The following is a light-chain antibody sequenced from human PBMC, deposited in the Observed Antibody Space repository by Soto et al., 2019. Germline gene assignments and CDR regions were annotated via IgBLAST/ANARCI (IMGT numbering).Light chain of an antibody. V-gene: IGLV7-43*01. Sequence: QAVVTQAPSLTVSPGGTVTLTCASSTGAVTSGYYPNWFQQKPGQAPRVLIYSTSNKHSWTPARFSGSLLGGKAALTLSGVQPEDEAEYYCLLYYGGAQLVFGGGTKLTVL. CDR2: STS. CDR1: TGAVTSGYY. CDR3: LLYYGGAQLV. J-gene: IGLJ2*01.